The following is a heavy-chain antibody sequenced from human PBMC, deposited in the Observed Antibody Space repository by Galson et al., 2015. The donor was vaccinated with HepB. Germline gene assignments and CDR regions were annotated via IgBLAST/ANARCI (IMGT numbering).Heavy chain of an antibody. Sequence: SVKVSCKASGGTFSSYAISWVRQAPGQGLEWMGGIIPIFGTANYAQKFQGRVTITADESTSTAYMELSSLRSEDTAVYYCARSLYYYDSSGYYYPHYFDYWGQGTLVTVSS. CDR2: IIPIFGTA. V-gene: IGHV1-69*13. CDR3: ARSLYYYDSSGYYYPHYFDY. J-gene: IGHJ4*02. D-gene: IGHD3-22*01. CDR1: GGTFSSYA.